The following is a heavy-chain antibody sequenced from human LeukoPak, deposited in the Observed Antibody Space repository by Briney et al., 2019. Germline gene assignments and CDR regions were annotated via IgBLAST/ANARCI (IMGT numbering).Heavy chain of an antibody. CDR3: ARGHVRGYSYGFGY. J-gene: IGHJ4*02. V-gene: IGHV3-33*08. CDR2: IWYDGSNK. CDR1: GFMFRSYG. D-gene: IGHD5-18*01. Sequence: GGSLRLSCAASGFMFRSYGMHWVRQAPGRGRGGVAVIWYDGSNKYYTDSVKGGFTISRDNSNNTLYLQMNSLRVEDTAVYYCARGHVRGYSYGFGYWGQGSLVTVSS.